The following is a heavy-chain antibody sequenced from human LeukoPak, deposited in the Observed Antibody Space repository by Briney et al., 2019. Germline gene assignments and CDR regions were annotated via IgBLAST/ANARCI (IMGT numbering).Heavy chain of an antibody. CDR1: GYTFTSYY. D-gene: IGHD3-3*01. CDR3: ARASYDFWSGYFRYYYYYMDV. V-gene: IGHV1-46*01. Sequence: ASVKVSCKASGYTFTSYYMHWVRQAPGQGLEWMGIINPSGGSTSYAQKFQGRVTMTRDMSTSTVYMELGSLRSEDTAVYYCARASYDFWSGYFRYYYYYMDVWGKGTTVTVSS. CDR2: INPSGGST. J-gene: IGHJ6*03.